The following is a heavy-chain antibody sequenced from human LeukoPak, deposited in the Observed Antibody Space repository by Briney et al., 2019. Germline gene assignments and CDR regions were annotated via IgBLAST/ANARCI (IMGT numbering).Heavy chain of an antibody. Sequence: ASVKVSCKASGYTFTSYGISWVRQAPGQGLEWMGWIGAYNGNTNYAQKLQGRVTMTTDTSTSTAYMELRSLRSDDTAVYYCARDLGLLWFGELADYWGQGTLVTVSS. D-gene: IGHD3-10*01. J-gene: IGHJ4*02. V-gene: IGHV1-18*04. CDR3: ARDLGLLWFGELADY. CDR1: GYTFTSYG. CDR2: IGAYNGNT.